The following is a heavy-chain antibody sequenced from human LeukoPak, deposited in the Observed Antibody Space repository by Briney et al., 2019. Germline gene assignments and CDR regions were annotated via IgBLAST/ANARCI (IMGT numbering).Heavy chain of an antibody. J-gene: IGHJ4*02. Sequence: GGSLRLSCAASGFTVSSNYMSWVRQAPGKGLERVSVIYSGGSTYYADSVKGRFTISRDNSKNTLYLQMNSLRAEDTAVYYCARNPYGNYYHSSGYFHYWGQGTLVTVSS. D-gene: IGHD3-22*01. V-gene: IGHV3-53*01. CDR1: GFTVSSNY. CDR3: ARNPYGNYYHSSGYFHY. CDR2: IYSGGST.